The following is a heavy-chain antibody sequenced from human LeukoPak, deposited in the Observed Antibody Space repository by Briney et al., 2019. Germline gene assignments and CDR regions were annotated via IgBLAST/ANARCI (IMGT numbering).Heavy chain of an antibody. V-gene: IGHV3-49*04. J-gene: IGHJ4*02. D-gene: IGHD2-15*01. CDR2: IRSKAYGGTT. CDR3: TALGYPQYFHH. Sequence: PGGSLRLSCTASGFTFGDYAMTWVRQAPGKGLEWVGFIRSKAYGGTTEYAASVKGRFTISRDDSKSIAYLQMNSLKTEDTAVYYCTALGYPQYFHHWGQGTLVTVSS. CDR1: GFTFGDYA.